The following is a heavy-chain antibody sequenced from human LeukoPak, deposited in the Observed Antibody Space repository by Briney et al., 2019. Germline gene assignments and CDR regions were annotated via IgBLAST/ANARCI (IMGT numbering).Heavy chain of an antibody. CDR2: IYSSGST. D-gene: IGHD3-10*01. CDR3: TRAHGRITRDAYLDY. CDR1: GFTFSSYS. Sequence: PGGSLRLSCAASGFTFSSYSMNWVRQAPGKGLTWVSVIYSSGSTYYADSVKGRFAISRDDSKNTLHLQMNSLRAEDTAMYYCTRAHGRITRDAYLDYWGQGTLVTVSS. J-gene: IGHJ4*02. V-gene: IGHV3-53*01.